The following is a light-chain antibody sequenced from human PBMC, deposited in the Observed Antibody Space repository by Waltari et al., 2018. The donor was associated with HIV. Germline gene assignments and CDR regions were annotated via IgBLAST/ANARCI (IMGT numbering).Light chain of an antibody. J-gene: IGLJ3*02. CDR1: KLGNKY. CDR2: QDN. Sequence: SFELTQPPSVSVSPGQTASITCSGDKLGNKYACWYQHQAGQSPVLVIYQDNKRPSGIPQRFSGYNSGNTATLTISGTQAMDEADYYCQAWDSGNVVFGGGTKLTVL. CDR3: QAWDSGNVV. V-gene: IGLV3-1*01.